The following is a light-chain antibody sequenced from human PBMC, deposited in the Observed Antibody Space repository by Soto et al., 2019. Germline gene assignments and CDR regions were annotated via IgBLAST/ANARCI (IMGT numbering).Light chain of an antibody. CDR1: SSDVGGYNY. CDR3: CSYAGSYTFV. V-gene: IGLV2-11*01. Sequence: QSVLTQPRSVSGSPGQSVTISCTGTSSDVGGYNYVSWHQQHPGKAPKLMICDVSKRPSGVPDRFSGSKSGNTASLTISGLQAEDEADYYCCSYAGSYTFVFGTGTKVTVL. CDR2: DVS. J-gene: IGLJ1*01.